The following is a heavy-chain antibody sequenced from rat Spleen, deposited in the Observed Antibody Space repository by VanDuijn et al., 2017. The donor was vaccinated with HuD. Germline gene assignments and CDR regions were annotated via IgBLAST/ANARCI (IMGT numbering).Heavy chain of an antibody. J-gene: IGHJ2*01. CDR2: ISYDDSST. CDR3: ARRHFGYTDYFDY. CDR1: GFTFSDYY. V-gene: IGHV5-7*01. D-gene: IGHD1-4*01. Sequence: EVQLVESGGGLVQPGRSLKLSCAASGFTFSDYYMAWVRQAPTKGLEWVATISYDDSSTYYRDSVKGRFTISRDDAKSTLYLQVDSLRSEDTTTYYCARRHFGYTDYFDYWGQGVMVTVSS.